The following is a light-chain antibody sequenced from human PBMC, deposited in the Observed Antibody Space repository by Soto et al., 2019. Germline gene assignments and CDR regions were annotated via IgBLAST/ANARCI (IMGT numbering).Light chain of an antibody. Sequence: SALTQPGSVSESPGQSVTISCTGTSSDVGGYNYVSWYQQYPGKAPKVIIYDVSKRPSGVPDRFSGSKSGNTASLTISGLQAEDEADYYCCSYAGTYTLWVFGGGTKVTVL. CDR3: CSYAGTYTLWV. CDR1: SSDVGGYNY. V-gene: IGLV2-11*01. CDR2: DVS. J-gene: IGLJ3*02.